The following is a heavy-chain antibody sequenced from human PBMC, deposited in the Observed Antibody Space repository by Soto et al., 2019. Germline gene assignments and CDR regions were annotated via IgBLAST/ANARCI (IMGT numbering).Heavy chain of an antibody. CDR3: ARIAYYVFGRGLFDSGRDV. CDR2: IDCDAAK. V-gene: IGHV2-70*01. D-gene: IGHD3-3*01. J-gene: IGHJ6*04. CDR1: GFSLSTSGMS. Sequence: GSGPTLVNPTQTLTLTCTFSGFSLSTSGMSVSWIRQPPGKALEWLALIDCDAAKYYSTSLKTRLTISKDTSKNQVVLTMTKMELVDTATYYWARIAYYVFGRGLFDSGRDVGGKGSTVPVSS.